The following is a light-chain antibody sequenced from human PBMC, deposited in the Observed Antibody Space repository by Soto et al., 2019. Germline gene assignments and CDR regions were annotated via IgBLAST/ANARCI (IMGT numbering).Light chain of an antibody. J-gene: IGKJ1*01. Sequence: EIVMTQSPATLSVSPGERATLSCRASQSVSSNLAWYQQKPGQAPRLLIYGASTRATGIPARFSASGSGTEFTLTISSLQSEDFAVYYCLQYNNWPRTFGQGTKVEIK. CDR3: LQYNNWPRT. V-gene: IGKV3-15*01. CDR2: GAS. CDR1: QSVSSN.